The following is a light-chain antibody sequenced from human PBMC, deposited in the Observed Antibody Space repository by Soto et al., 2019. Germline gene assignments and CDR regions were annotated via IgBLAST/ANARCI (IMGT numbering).Light chain of an antibody. CDR3: QQSYSTPFT. J-gene: IGKJ3*01. Sequence: DIQMTQSPSSLSASVGDRVTITCRASQSISNYLNWYQQKPGKAPKLLIYSASSLQSGLPSMFSRSGSATYFTLTIITLPAEDSATYDCQQSYSTPFTLSPGNKVYIK. CDR2: SAS. V-gene: IGKV1-39*01. CDR1: QSISNY.